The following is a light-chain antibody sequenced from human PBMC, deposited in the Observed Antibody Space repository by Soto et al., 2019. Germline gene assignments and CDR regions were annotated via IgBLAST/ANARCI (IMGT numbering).Light chain of an antibody. CDR3: QQFNNWPRT. V-gene: IGKV3-15*01. Sequence: ERAMTQSPATLSVSPGERATLSCRASQSVSSKLAWYQQKPGQAPSLLIYDASTRATGIPARFSGSGSGTEFTLTISSLQSEDFAVYYCQQFNNWPRTFGQGTKV. J-gene: IGKJ1*01. CDR1: QSVSSK. CDR2: DAS.